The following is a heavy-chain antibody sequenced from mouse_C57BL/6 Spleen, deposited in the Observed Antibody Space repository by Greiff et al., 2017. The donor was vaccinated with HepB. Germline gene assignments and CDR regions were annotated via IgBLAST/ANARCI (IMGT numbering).Heavy chain of an antibody. CDR3: ARRKITTVVGGYFDY. CDR1: GYTFTSYW. D-gene: IGHD1-1*01. J-gene: IGHJ2*01. CDR2: IDPSDSYT. Sequence: VQLQQPGAELVMPGASVKLSCKASGYTFTSYWMHWVKQRPGQGLEWIGEIDPSDSYTNYNQKFKGKSTLTVDKSSSTAYMQLSSLTSEDSAVYYCARRKITTVVGGYFDYLGQGTTLTVSS. V-gene: IGHV1-69*01.